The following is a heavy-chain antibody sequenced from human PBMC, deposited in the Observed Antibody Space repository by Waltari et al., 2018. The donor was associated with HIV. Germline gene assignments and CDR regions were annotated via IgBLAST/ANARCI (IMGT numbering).Heavy chain of an antibody. V-gene: IGHV3-30*01. CDR3: ARDSSGYYYVGYGMDV. Sequence: QVHLVVSGGGVVQPGRSLRLSCAASVFTFNTYALHWVRQAPGKGLECVAVISYDGSNKYYADSVKGRFTISRDNSKNTLYLQMNSLRAEDTAVYYCARDSSGYYYVGYGMDVWGQGTTVTVSS. CDR1: VFTFNTYA. CDR2: ISYDGSNK. D-gene: IGHD3-22*01. J-gene: IGHJ6*02.